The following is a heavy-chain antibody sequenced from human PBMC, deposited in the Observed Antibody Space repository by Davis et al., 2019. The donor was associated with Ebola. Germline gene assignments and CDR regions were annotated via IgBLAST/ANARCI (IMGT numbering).Heavy chain of an antibody. CDR1: GYTFTSYG. D-gene: IGHD3-22*01. CDR3: ARDGGGYYDSSGYSDY. CDR2: ISAYNGNT. J-gene: IGHJ4*02. V-gene: IGHV1-18*01. Sequence: ASVKVSCKASGYTFTSYGISWVRQAPGQGLEWMGWISAYNGNTNYAQKLQGRVTMTTDTSTSTAYMGLRSLRSDDTAVYYCARDGGGYYDSSGYSDYWGQGTLVTVSS.